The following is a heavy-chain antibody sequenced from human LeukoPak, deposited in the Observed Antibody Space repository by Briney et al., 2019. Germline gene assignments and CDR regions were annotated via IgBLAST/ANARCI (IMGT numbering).Heavy chain of an antibody. Sequence: GGSLRLSCAASGFTFSNHWMHWVRQVPGKGLVWVSRISNDGSSSIYADSVKGRFTISRDNAKNTLYLQMNSLRGEDTAVYYCALMGPAIDYSGQGKLVTVSS. CDR1: GFTFSNHW. D-gene: IGHD3-16*01. CDR2: ISNDGSSS. J-gene: IGHJ4*02. CDR3: ALMGPAIDY. V-gene: IGHV3-74*01.